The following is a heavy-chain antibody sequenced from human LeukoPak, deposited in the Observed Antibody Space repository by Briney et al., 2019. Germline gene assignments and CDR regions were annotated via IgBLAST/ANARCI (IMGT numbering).Heavy chain of an antibody. D-gene: IGHD2-2*02. CDR2: ISYDGGTK. Sequence: PGRSLRLSCVASGFTFSSYAMHWVRPAPGKGLEWVAAISYDGGTKYSADSVRGRFIISRDNSQSTLYLQMNSLRADDTAIYYCVRDAQLLYGNWFSPWGQGTLVNVSS. CDR3: VRDAQLLYGNWFSP. CDR1: GFTFSSYA. V-gene: IGHV3-30-3*01. J-gene: IGHJ5*01.